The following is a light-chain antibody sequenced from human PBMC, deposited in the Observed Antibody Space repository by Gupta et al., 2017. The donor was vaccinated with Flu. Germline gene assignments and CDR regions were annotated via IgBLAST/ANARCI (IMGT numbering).Light chain of an antibody. CDR1: TRDVGGYNY. J-gene: IGLJ2*01. CDR3: NSYTSSSTRV. Sequence: TTRDVGGYNYVSWYKQYPGKAPKLISYDVSNRPSGVSNRFSGSKSGNTASLTISGLQAEDEADYYCNSYTSSSTRVFGGGTKLTVL. V-gene: IGLV2-14*03. CDR2: DVS.